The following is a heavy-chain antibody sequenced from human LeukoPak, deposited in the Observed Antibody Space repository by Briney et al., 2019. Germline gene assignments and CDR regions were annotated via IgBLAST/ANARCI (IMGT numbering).Heavy chain of an antibody. CDR3: AREIRFHS. D-gene: IGHD4-17*01. V-gene: IGHV3-7*01. CDR1: GFTFSSYA. CDR2: IKQDGSEK. J-gene: IGHJ4*02. Sequence: PGGSLRLSCAASGFTFSSYAMSWVRQAPGKGLEWVANIKQDGSEKNYVDSVKGRFTISRDNAKNSLYLQMNSLRVEDTAVYYCAREIRFHSWGQGTLVTVSS.